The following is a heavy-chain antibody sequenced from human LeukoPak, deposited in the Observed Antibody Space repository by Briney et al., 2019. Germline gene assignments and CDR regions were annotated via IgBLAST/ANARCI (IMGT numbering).Heavy chain of an antibody. D-gene: IGHD2-2*01. CDR1: GFTFSSYA. J-gene: IGHJ4*02. CDR3: ATTHAIVVVPAATAGEVGY. Sequence: PGGSLRLSCAASGFTFSSYAMSWVRQAPGKGLEWVSAISGSGGSTYYADSVKGRFTISRDNSKNTLYLQMNSLRAEDTAVYYCATTHAIVVVPAATAGEVGYWGQGTLVTVSS. V-gene: IGHV3-23*01. CDR2: ISGSGGST.